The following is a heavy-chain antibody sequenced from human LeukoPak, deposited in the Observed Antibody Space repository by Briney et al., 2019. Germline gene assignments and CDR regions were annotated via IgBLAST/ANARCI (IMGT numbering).Heavy chain of an antibody. CDR1: GGSISSYY. J-gene: IGHJ3*02. Sequence: SETLSLTCTVSGGSISSYYWSWIRQPPGKGLEWIGYIYYSGSTNYNPSLRSRVTISVDTPKNQFSLKLSSVTAADTAVYYCARVRGAFDIWGQGTMVTVSS. CDR2: IYYSGST. CDR3: ARVRGAFDI. V-gene: IGHV4-59*01. D-gene: IGHD3-10*01.